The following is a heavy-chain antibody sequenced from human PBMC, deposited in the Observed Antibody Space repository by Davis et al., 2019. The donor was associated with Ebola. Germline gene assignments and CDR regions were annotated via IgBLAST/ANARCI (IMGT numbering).Heavy chain of an antibody. Sequence: PSETLSLTCTVSGGSISSGGYYWSWIRQHPGKGLEWIGYIYYSGSTYYNPSLKSRVTISVDTSKNQFSLKLSSVTAADTAVYYCATYSYGYLEKIDYWGQGTLVTVSS. J-gene: IGHJ4*02. V-gene: IGHV4-31*03. D-gene: IGHD5-18*01. CDR1: GGSISSGGYY. CDR2: IYYSGST. CDR3: ATYSYGYLEKIDY.